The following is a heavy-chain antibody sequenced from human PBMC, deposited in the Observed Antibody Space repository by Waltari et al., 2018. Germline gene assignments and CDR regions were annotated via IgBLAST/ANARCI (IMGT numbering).Heavy chain of an antibody. CDR2: ISGDSNYI. Sequence: VQMVESGGGLVKPGGSLRLSCAAAGFSFTTYSLDWVRHAPGKGLEWVSSISGDSNYIYYADSLKGRFTISRDNTKNSLYLQMNSLRAEDTALYYCARGSIIAQRLDSFDIWGQGTTVTVSS. D-gene: IGHD3-3*01. CDR1: GFSFTTYS. J-gene: IGHJ3*02. V-gene: IGHV3-21*01. CDR3: ARGSIIAQRLDSFDI.